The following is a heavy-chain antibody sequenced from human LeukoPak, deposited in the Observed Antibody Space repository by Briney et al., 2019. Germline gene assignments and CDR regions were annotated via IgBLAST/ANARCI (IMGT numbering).Heavy chain of an antibody. D-gene: IGHD3-10*01. Sequence: SETLSLTCTVSGGSISSYYWSWIRQPPEKGLEWIGYIQSIGGTNYNPSLKSRVTISVDTSKNQFSLKLSSVTVADTAFYYCARGHDYYGSGRQSWFDPWGQGTRVTVSS. V-gene: IGHV4-59*01. CDR1: GGSISSYY. CDR3: ARGHDYYGSGRQSWFDP. J-gene: IGHJ5*02. CDR2: IQSIGGT.